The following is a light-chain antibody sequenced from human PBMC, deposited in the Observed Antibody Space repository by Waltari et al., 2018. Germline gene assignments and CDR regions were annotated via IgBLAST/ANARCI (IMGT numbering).Light chain of an antibody. CDR3: QTGGHGTWV. V-gene: IGLV4-69*01. J-gene: IGLJ3*02. CDR1: SGHSSNV. Sequence: QLVLTQSPSASASLGASVKLTCTLSSGHSSNVIAWLQQQPEKGPRYLMRVNSDGSHSRGDEIPDRFSGSSSGAERYLTISSLQSEDEADYYCQTGGHGTWVFGGGTKPTVL. CDR2: VNSDGSH.